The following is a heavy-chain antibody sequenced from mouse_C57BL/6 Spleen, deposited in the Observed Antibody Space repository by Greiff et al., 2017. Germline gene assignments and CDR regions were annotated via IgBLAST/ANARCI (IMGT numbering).Heavy chain of an antibody. Sequence: EVHLVESGGGLVKPGGSLKLSCAASGFTFSDYGMHWVRQAPEKGLEWVAYISSGSSTIYYADTVKGRFTISRDNAKNTLFLQMTSLRSEDTAMYYCARLSYYYGSSYYAMDYWGQGTSVTVSS. D-gene: IGHD1-1*01. J-gene: IGHJ4*01. CDR1: GFTFSDYG. CDR3: ARLSYYYGSSYYAMDY. V-gene: IGHV5-17*01. CDR2: ISSGSSTI.